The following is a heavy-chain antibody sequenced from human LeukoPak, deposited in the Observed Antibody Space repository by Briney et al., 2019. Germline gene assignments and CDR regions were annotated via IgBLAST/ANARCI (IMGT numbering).Heavy chain of an antibody. CDR3: ARDRTGTGYRSGWYHDS. CDR1: GYTFTGYY. D-gene: IGHD6-19*01. J-gene: IGHJ4*02. Sequence: ASVKVSCKASGYTFTGYYMHWVRQAPGQGLEWMGWINPNSGSTNYAQKFQGRVTMTRDTSISTAYMELSRLRSDDTAVYYCARDRTGTGYRSGWYHDSWGQGNLVTVSS. CDR2: INPNSGST. V-gene: IGHV1-2*02.